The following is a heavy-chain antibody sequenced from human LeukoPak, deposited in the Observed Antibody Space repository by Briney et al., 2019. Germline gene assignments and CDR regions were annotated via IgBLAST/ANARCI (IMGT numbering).Heavy chain of an antibody. CDR2: ISYDGSNK. V-gene: IGHV3-30*18. Sequence: PGRSLRLSCAASGFTFSSYGMHWVGQAPGKGLEWVAVISYDGSNKYYSDALKGRFTISTDNSKNTLYLQMNSRRADDTAVYYCAKSTAPPPYHYYGMDVWGQGTTVTVSS. CDR1: GFTFSSYG. J-gene: IGHJ6*02. CDR3: AKSTAPPPYHYYGMDV. D-gene: IGHD2-21*02.